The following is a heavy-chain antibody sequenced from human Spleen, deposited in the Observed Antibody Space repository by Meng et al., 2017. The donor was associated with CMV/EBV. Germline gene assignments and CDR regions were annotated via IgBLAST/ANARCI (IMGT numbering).Heavy chain of an antibody. CDR1: GGSVSSGSYY. Sequence: SETLSLTCTVSGGSVSSGSYYWSWIRQPPGKGLEWIGYIYYSGSTNYNPSLKSRVTISVDTSKNQFSLKLSSVTAADTAVYYCARDLGSSRTFDYWGQGTLVTVSS. D-gene: IGHD6-13*01. CDR3: ARDLGSSRTFDY. CDR2: IYYSGST. V-gene: IGHV4-61*01. J-gene: IGHJ4*02.